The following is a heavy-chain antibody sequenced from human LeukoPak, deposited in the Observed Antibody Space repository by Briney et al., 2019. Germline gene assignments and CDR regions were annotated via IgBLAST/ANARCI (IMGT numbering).Heavy chain of an antibody. CDR2: IYYSGST. CDR3: ARHQMRYSYGTLFDY. D-gene: IGHD5-18*01. Sequence: SETLSLTCTVSGGSISSYYWSWIRQPPGKGLEWIGFIYYSGSTYYNPSLRSRVTISVDTSKNQFSLRLSSVTATDTAEYFCARHQMRYSYGTLFDYWGQGTLVTVSS. V-gene: IGHV4-59*08. J-gene: IGHJ4*02. CDR1: GGSISSYY.